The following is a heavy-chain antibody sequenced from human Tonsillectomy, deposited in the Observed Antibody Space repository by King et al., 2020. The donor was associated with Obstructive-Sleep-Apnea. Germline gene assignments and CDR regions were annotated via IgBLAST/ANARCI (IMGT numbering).Heavy chain of an antibody. CDR3: ARDFAEIPYSSNWLWGGAFDI. CDR2: ISYDGSNK. CDR1: GFTFRSYA. V-gene: IGHV3-30*04. J-gene: IGHJ3*02. D-gene: IGHD6-13*01. Sequence: VQLVESGGGVVQPGRSLRLSCAASGFTFRSYAMHWVRQAPGKGLEWGAVISYDGSNKNYADSVKGRFTISRDNSKNTLYLQMNSLRAEDTAGYYCARDFAEIPYSSNWLWGGAFDIWGQGTMVTVSS.